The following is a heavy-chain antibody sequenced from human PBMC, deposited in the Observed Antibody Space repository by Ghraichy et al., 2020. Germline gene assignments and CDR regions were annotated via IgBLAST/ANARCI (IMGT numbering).Heavy chain of an antibody. CDR1: GFIFSSYA. Sequence: GESLNISCAASGFIFSSYAMSWVRQAPGKGLERVSTISGSGDITDYADSAKGRFTISRDNSKNTLYLQMNSLRVEDTAIYYCAKDRWSGYFDSWGQVTLVTVSS. CDR2: ISGSGDIT. CDR3: AKDRWSGYFDS. V-gene: IGHV3-23*01. D-gene: IGHD3-3*01. J-gene: IGHJ4*02.